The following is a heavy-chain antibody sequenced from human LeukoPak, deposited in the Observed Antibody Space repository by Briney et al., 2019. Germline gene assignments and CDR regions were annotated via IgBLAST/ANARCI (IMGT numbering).Heavy chain of an antibody. D-gene: IGHD2-2*01. CDR1: GGSISSYY. J-gene: IGHJ5*02. V-gene: IGHV4-39*07. CDR2: IYYSGST. CDR3: ARAVPAAVGVDWFDP. Sequence: PSETLSLTCTVSGGSISSYYWSWIRQPPGKGLEWIGSIYYSGSTYYNPSLKSRVTISVDTSKNQFSLKLSSVTAADTAVYYCARAVPAAVGVDWFDPWGQGTLVTVSS.